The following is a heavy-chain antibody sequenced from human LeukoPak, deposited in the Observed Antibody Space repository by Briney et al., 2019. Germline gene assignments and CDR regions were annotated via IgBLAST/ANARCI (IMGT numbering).Heavy chain of an antibody. CDR1: GGSISSYY. V-gene: IGHV4-59*08. Sequence: PSETLSLTCTVPGGSISSYYWSWIRQPPGKGLEWIGYIYYSGSTNYNPSLKSRVTISVDTSKNQFSLKLSSVTAADTAVYYCARHAARVFSGPYYFDYWGQGTLVTVSS. J-gene: IGHJ4*02. CDR2: IYYSGST. CDR3: ARHAARVFSGPYYFDY. D-gene: IGHD6-13*01.